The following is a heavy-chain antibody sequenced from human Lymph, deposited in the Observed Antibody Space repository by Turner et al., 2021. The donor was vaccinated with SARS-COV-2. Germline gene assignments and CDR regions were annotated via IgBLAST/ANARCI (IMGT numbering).Heavy chain of an antibody. CDR1: GFTFSTYG. CDR2: IWYDGSNK. D-gene: IGHD1-26*01. J-gene: IGHJ4*02. Sequence: QVQLVESGGGVVQPWRSLRLSCSASGFTFSTYGMHWVRQAPGKGLEWVELIWYDGSNKYYADSVKGRFTISRDNSKNTLYLQMNSLRAEDTAVYYCAREGVVGATTGLDYWGQGTLVTVSS. CDR3: AREGVVGATTGLDY. V-gene: IGHV3-33*01.